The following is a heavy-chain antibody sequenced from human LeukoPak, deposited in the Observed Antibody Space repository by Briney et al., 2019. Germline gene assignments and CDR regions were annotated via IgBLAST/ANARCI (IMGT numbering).Heavy chain of an antibody. CDR2: INTDGSSP. CDR1: GFTFGSYW. CDR3: ARGTAETAGIDY. Sequence: GGSVRLSCAASGFTFGSYWMHWVRQAPGKGLVWVSHINTDGSSPPYGDSAKGRFTVSRDNAKNTLFLQMNSLRVEDTAVYYCARGTAETAGIDYWGQGTLVTVSS. V-gene: IGHV3-74*01. D-gene: IGHD6-13*01. J-gene: IGHJ4*02.